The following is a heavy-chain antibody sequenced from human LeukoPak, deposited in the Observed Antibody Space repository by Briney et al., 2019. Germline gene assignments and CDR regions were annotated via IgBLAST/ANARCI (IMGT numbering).Heavy chain of an antibody. J-gene: IGHJ5*02. Sequence: ASVKVSCKASGYTFTNYAVNWVRQAPGQGLEWVGWISAYNGNTNYAQKLQGRVTMTTDTSTSTAYMELRSLRSDDTAVYYCARRQWELSWFDPWGQGTLVTVSS. V-gene: IGHV1-18*01. D-gene: IGHD1-26*01. CDR2: ISAYNGNT. CDR1: GYTFTNYA. CDR3: ARRQWELSWFDP.